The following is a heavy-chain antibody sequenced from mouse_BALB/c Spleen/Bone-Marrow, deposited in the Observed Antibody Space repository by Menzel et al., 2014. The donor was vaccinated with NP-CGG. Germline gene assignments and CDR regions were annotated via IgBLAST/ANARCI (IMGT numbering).Heavy chain of an antibody. CDR1: GYSITSGYY. J-gene: IGHJ3*01. D-gene: IGHD2-4*01. V-gene: IGHV3-6*02. CDR3: ARARFDSAFAY. Sequence: DVKLQESGPGLVKPSQSLSLTCSVTGYSITSGYYWNWIRQFPENKLEWMGYISYDGSNNYNPSLKNRISITRDTSKNQFFLKLNSVTTEDTATYYCARARFDSAFAYWGQGTLVTVSA. CDR2: ISYDGSN.